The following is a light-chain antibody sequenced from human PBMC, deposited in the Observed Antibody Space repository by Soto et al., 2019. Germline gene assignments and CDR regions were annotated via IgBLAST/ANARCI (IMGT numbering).Light chain of an antibody. CDR3: QQANSFPIT. V-gene: IGKV1-9*01. Sequence: DIPLTQSPSFLSESVGDRVTITCRASQGISSYLAWYQQKPGKAPKLLIYAASSLQSGVPSRFSGSGSGTDFTLTISSLQPEDFATYYCQQANSFPITFGQGTRLEI. CDR1: QGISSY. J-gene: IGKJ5*01. CDR2: AAS.